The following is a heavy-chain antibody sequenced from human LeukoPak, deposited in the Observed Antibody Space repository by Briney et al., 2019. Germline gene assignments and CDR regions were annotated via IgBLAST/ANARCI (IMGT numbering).Heavy chain of an antibody. CDR2: IYHSGST. CDR3: ARLRGSYQENY. D-gene: IGHD1-26*01. Sequence: SETLSLTCTVSGGSISSGGYYWSWIRQPPGKGLEWIGYIYHSGSTYCNPSLKSRVTISVDTPKNQFSLKLSSVTAADTAVYYCARLRGSYQENYWGQGTLVTVSS. J-gene: IGHJ4*02. CDR1: GGSISSGGYY. V-gene: IGHV4-30-2*01.